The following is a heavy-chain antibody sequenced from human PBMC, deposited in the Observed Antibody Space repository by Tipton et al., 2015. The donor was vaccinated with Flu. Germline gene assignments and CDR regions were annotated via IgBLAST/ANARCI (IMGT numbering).Heavy chain of an antibody. Sequence: TLSLTCTVSSGSIRSTNYFCAWIRQPPGKGLELIGSIYPSGTTYYNPSLKSRVTISVDTSKNQFSLKLNSVTAADTAVYYCARLSYYDVDLKNFYFEDWGQGTLVTVSS. D-gene: IGHD3-10*02. J-gene: IGHJ4*02. V-gene: IGHV4-39*01. CDR3: ARLSYYDVDLKNFYFED. CDR1: SGSIRSTNYF. CDR2: IYPSGTT.